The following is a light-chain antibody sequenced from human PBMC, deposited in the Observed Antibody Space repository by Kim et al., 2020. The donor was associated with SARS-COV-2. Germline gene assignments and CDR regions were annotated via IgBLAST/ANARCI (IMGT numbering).Light chain of an antibody. V-gene: IGLV3-1*01. CDR3: QAWDSSIVV. CDR2: QDN. CDR1: KLGDKY. Sequence: SYELTQPPSVSVSPGQTASITCSGDKLGDKYVCXYQQRPGQSPVLVIYQDNKRPSGIPERSSGSNSGNTATLTISGTQAMDEADYYCQAWDSSIVVFGGG. J-gene: IGLJ2*01.